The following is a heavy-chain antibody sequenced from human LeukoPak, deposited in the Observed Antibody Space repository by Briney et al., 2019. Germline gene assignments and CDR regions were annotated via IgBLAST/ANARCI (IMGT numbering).Heavy chain of an antibody. V-gene: IGHV4-34*01. Sequence: PSETLSLTCAVYGGSFSGYYWSWIRQPPGKGLEWIGEINHSGSTNYNPSLKSRVTISVDTSKNQFSLKLSSVTAADTAVYYCARGTIHPYGSGSYIDYWGQGTLVTVSS. J-gene: IGHJ4*02. D-gene: IGHD3-10*01. CDR3: ARGTIHPYGSGSYIDY. CDR2: INHSGST. CDR1: GGSFSGYY.